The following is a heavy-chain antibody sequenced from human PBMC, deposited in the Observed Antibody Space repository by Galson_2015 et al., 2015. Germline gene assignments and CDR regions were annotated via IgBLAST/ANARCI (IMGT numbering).Heavy chain of an antibody. CDR2: IGTAGDT. D-gene: IGHD6-6*01. Sequence: SLRLSCAASGFTFSSYDMHWVRQATGKGLEWVSAIGTAGDTYYPGSVKGRFTISRENAKNSLYLQMNSLRAGDTAVYYCARAAARGGDFDYWGQGTLVTVSS. CDR3: ARAAARGGDFDY. CDR1: GFTFSSYD. V-gene: IGHV3-13*01. J-gene: IGHJ4*02.